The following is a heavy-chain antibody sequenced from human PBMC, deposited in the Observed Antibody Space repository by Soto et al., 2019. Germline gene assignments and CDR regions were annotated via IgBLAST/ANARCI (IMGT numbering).Heavy chain of an antibody. D-gene: IGHD6-13*01. CDR3: ARGRRSKTATAGTGWFDP. CDR2: IYYPGLT. CDR1: GDSISSGGLS. J-gene: IGHJ5*02. V-gene: IGHV4-30-2*06. Sequence: QQQLQESGSGLLKPSQTLSLNCSVSGDSISSGGLSWNWLRQSPGRGLEWIGYIYYPGLTYYNPSLKSRVSMSLDTSENQVSLSLSSVTAADSAVYYCARGRRSKTATAGTGWFDPWGPGTLVTVSS.